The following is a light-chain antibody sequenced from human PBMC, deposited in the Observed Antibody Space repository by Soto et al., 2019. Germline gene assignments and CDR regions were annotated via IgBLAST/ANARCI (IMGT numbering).Light chain of an antibody. CDR1: SSDVGGYNY. Sequence: QSALTQTASVSGSPGQSITISCTGTSSDVGGYNYVSWYQQHPGKAPKPMIYGVSNRPSGVSNRFSGSKSGNTASLTISGLQAENEAEYYCSSYTSSSTLLYVFGTGTKVTDL. V-gene: IGLV2-14*01. CDR2: GVS. J-gene: IGLJ1*01. CDR3: SSYTSSSTLLYV.